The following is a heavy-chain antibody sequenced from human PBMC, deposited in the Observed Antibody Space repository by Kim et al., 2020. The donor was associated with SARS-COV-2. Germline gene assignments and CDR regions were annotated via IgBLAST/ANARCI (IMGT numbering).Heavy chain of an antibody. CDR2: INYSGST. D-gene: IGHD3-22*01. CDR1: GGSISSYY. V-gene: IGHV4-59*08. J-gene: IGHJ3*02. Sequence: SETLSLTCTVSGGSISSYYWSWIRQPPGKGLEWIGYINYSGSTNYNPALKSRVTISVDTSTNQFSLKLSSVTAAATAVYYCARRLDYDAFDIWGPGTMVTVSS. CDR3: ARRLDYDAFDI.